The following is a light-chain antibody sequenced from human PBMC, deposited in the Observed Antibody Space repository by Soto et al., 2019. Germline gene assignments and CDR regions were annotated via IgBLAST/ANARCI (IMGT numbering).Light chain of an antibody. Sequence: DIQMTQSPSTLSAFVGDRVTITCRASQSVSSSLAWYQQKPGKAPKLLIYDASTLESGVPSRFSGSGYGTEFTLTINSLQPGDFATYYCQQYKSFSPYTFGQGTRLEI. J-gene: IGKJ2*01. V-gene: IGKV1-5*01. CDR1: QSVSSS. CDR3: QQYKSFSPYT. CDR2: DAS.